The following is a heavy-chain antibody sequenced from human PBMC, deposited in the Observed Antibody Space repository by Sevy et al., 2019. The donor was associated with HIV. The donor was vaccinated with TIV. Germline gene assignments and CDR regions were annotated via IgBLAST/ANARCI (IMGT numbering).Heavy chain of an antibody. CDR2: LDPEHGET. D-gene: IGHD1-26*01. CDR1: GYTLTELS. CDR3: ATTHPIKIVGATRGYYYFMDV. V-gene: IGHV1-24*01. J-gene: IGHJ6*03. Sequence: ASVKVSCKVSGYTLTELSMHWVRQAPGEGLEWMGCLDPEHGETIYAQKFQGRVTMTEDTSTDTAYMELSSLGSDDTAVYYCATTHPIKIVGATRGYYYFMDVWGKGSTVTVSS.